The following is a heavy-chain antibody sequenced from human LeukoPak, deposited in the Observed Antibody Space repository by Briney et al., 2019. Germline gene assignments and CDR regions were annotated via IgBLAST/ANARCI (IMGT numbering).Heavy chain of an antibody. J-gene: IGHJ4*02. Sequence: GASVTVSFTASGGTFSSYAISWVGQAPGQGREGMGRIIPILGIANYAQKFQGRDTITADKSTSTAYMELSSLRSEDTAVYYCAREGATCDSSGYYYGYWGQGTLVTVSS. CDR3: AREGATCDSSGYYYGY. D-gene: IGHD3-22*01. CDR2: IIPILGIA. V-gene: IGHV1-69*10. CDR1: GGTFSSYA.